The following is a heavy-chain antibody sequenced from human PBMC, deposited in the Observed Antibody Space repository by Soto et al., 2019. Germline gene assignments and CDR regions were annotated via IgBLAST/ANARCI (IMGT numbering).Heavy chain of an antibody. V-gene: IGHV3-23*01. D-gene: IGHD3-22*01. CDR3: AKYPRGYYDSSGYTYTDY. J-gene: IGHJ4*02. CDR1: GCTFSSYA. Sequence: GGSLRLSCAASGCTFSSYAMSWVRQAPGKGLEWVSAISGSGGSTYYADSVKGRFTISRDNSKNTLYLQMNSLRAEDTAVYYCAKYPRGYYDSSGYTYTDYWGQGTLVTVSS. CDR2: ISGSGGST.